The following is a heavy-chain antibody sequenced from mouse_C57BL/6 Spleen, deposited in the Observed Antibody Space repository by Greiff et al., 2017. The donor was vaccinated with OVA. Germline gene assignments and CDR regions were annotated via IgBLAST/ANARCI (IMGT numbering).Heavy chain of an antibody. V-gene: IGHV5-16*01. CDR2: INYDGSST. D-gene: IGHD2-3*01. CDR3: ARVSYDGYFDY. CDR1: GFTFSDYY. Sequence: EVQRVESEGGLVQPGSSMKLSCTASGFTFSDYYMAWVRPVPEKGLEWVANINYDGSSTYYLDSLKSRFIISRDNAKNILYLQMSSLKSADTATYYCARVSYDGYFDYWGQGTTLTVSS. J-gene: IGHJ2*01.